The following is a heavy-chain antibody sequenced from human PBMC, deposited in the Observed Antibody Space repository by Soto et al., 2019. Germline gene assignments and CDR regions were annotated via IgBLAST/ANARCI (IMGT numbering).Heavy chain of an antibody. CDR1: GYTLTIYD. V-gene: IGHV1-8*01. J-gene: IGHJ5*02. Sequence: GSSVKLACKASGYTLTIYDINWVRLAKGQGLEWMGWMNPNSGNTGYAQKFQGRVTMTRNTSISTAYMELSSLRSEDTAVYYCARGRDTIFGVVIIPQAWFDPWGQRPLVT. D-gene: IGHD3-3*01. CDR2: MNPNSGNT. CDR3: ARGRDTIFGVVIIPQAWFDP.